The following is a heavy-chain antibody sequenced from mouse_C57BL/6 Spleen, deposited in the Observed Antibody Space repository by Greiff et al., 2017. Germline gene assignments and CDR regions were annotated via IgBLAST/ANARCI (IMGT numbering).Heavy chain of an antibody. J-gene: IGHJ4*01. Sequence: DVMLVESEGGLVQPGSSMKLSCTASGFTFSDYYMAWVRQVPEKGLEWVANINYDGSSTYYLDSLKSRFIISRDNAKNILYLQMSSLKSEDTATYYCARDSYYYGSSSYAMDYWGQGTSVTVSS. V-gene: IGHV5-16*01. CDR3: ARDSYYYGSSSYAMDY. D-gene: IGHD1-1*01. CDR2: INYDGSST. CDR1: GFTFSDYY.